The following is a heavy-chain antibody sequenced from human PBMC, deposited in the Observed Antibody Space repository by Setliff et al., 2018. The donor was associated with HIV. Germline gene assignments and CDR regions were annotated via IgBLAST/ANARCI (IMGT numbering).Heavy chain of an antibody. Sequence: PAETLSLTCNVSGVSISSHYWSWIRQRPGKSLEWIGSLYHAGGAMYNSSLKSRVTISGDTSRMLRSLTVTSVTPADTAVYYCARPVSKNYHGMDVWGPGTTVTVSS. D-gene: IGHD1-7*01. CDR3: ARPVSKNYHGMDV. CDR2: LYHAGGA. J-gene: IGHJ6*02. CDR1: GVSISSHY. V-gene: IGHV4-59*11.